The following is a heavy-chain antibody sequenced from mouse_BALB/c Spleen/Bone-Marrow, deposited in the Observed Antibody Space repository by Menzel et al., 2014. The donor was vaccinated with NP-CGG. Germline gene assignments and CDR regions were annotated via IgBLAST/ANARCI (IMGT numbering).Heavy chain of an antibody. Sequence: QVQLQQSGAELVKPGASVKLSCKASGYTFXIYWMHWVKQRPGQGLEWIGEIDPSDSDANYNQKLKGKATLTVDKSSTTAYMQLSSLTSEDSAVYYCARRNYYGSHYWYFDVWGAGTTVTVSS. CDR2: IDPSDSDA. D-gene: IGHD1-1*01. CDR3: ARRNYYGSHYWYFDV. V-gene: IGHV1-69*02. CDR1: GYTFXIYW. J-gene: IGHJ1*01.